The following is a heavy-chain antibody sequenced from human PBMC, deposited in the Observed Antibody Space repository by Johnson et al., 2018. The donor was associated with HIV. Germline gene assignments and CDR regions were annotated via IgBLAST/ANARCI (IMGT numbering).Heavy chain of an antibody. V-gene: IGHV3-23*04. J-gene: IGHJ3*02. D-gene: IGHD1-1*01. CDR1: GFTFSSYA. CDR2: VSANGDST. CDR3: ARGELEDDAFDI. Sequence: VQLVESGGGVVQPGRSLRLSCAASGFTFSSYAMHWVRQAPGKGLEWVSSVSANGDSTYYADSVKGRFTISRDNPKNSLYLQMNSLRAEDTAVYYCARGELEDDAFDIWGQGTMVTVSS.